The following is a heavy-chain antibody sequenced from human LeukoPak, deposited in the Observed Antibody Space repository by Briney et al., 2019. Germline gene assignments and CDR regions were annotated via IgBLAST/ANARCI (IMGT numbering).Heavy chain of an antibody. CDR1: GFTFSDYY. CDR3: ARDRIAAAGAYFDY. CDR2: IGSSGSTI. J-gene: IGHJ4*02. V-gene: IGHV3-11*04. Sequence: GGSLRLSCAASGFTFSDYYMSWIRQAPGKGLEWVSYIGSSGSTIYYADSVKGRFTISRDNAKNSLYLQMNSLRAEDTAVYYCARDRIAAAGAYFDYWGQGTLVTVSS. D-gene: IGHD6-13*01.